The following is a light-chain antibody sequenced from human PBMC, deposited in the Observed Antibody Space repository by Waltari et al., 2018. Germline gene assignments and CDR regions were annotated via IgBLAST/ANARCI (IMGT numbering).Light chain of an antibody. CDR1: QSISRN. J-gene: IGKJ4*01. Sequence: EIVLTQSPATLSLSPGERATLSCRASQSISRNLGWYQQKPGQAPRLLIHEASKRATGIPARFLGSGSGTDFTLTISSLEAEDFAVYYCQQRTSWPLTFGGGTRVEVK. CDR3: QQRTSWPLT. V-gene: IGKV3-11*01. CDR2: EAS.